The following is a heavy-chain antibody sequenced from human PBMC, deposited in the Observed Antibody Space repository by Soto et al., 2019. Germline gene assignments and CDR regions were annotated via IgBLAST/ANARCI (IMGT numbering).Heavy chain of an antibody. CDR3: ANSFRSSGYYYLED. Sequence: QVQLVESGGGVVQPGKSLRLSCAASGFTFSARGMHWVRQAPGKGLEWVAVISYDGSKIYYGDSVKGRFTIFRDNSNNTLSLQMNSLRPEDTAVYYCANSFRSSGYYYLEDWGQGTLVTVSS. V-gene: IGHV3-30*18. CDR1: GFTFSARG. J-gene: IGHJ4*02. D-gene: IGHD3-22*01. CDR2: ISYDGSKI.